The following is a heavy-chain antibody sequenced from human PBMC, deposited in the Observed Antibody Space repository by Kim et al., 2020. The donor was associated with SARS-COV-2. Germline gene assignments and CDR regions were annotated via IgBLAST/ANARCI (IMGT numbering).Heavy chain of an antibody. Sequence: SETLSLTCSVSGDSITSGRYYWGWIRQPPGKGLEWIGSIYSTGSTYYNPSLKTRVTIFVDTSKNQFSLKLSFVAAPDTAVYYCARHILTNNWVDPWGQG. CDR3: ARHILTNNWVDP. CDR1: GDSITSGRYY. D-gene: IGHD3-9*01. CDR2: IYSTGST. J-gene: IGHJ5*02. V-gene: IGHV4-39*01.